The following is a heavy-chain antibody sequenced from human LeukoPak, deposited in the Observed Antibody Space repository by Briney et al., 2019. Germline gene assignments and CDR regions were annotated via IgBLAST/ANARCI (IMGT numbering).Heavy chain of an antibody. V-gene: IGHV1-2*02. Sequence: ASVKVSCKASGYTFTGYYMHWVRQAPGQGLEWMGWINPNSGGTNYAQKFQGRVTMTRDTSISTAYMELSGLRSDDTAVYYCAGDYNDYGDSDAFDIWGQGTMVTVSS. CDR3: AGDYNDYGDSDAFDI. CDR1: GYTFTGYY. CDR2: INPNSGGT. J-gene: IGHJ3*02. D-gene: IGHD4-17*01.